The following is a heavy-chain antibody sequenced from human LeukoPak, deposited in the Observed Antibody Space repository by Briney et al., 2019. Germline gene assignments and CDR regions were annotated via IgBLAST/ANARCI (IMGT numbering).Heavy chain of an antibody. Sequence: GGSLRLSCAASGFTFSSYGMSWVRQAPGKGLEWVSAISGSGGSTYYADSVKGRFTISRDNSKNTLYLQMNSLRAEDTAVYYCAKDHQRWLQSPGVDYWGQGTLVTVSS. CDR2: ISGSGGST. J-gene: IGHJ4*02. CDR1: GFTFSSYG. V-gene: IGHV3-23*01. CDR3: AKDHQRWLQSPGVDY. D-gene: IGHD5-24*01.